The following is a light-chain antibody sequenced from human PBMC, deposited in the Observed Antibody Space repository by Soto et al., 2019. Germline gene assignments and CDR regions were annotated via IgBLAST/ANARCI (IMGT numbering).Light chain of an antibody. CDR1: SSDVGGYDF. CDR3: CSYAGDLAL. V-gene: IGLV2-11*01. CDR2: DVS. J-gene: IGLJ6*01. Sequence: QSALTQPRSVSGSPGQSVTISCTGTSSDVGGYDFVSWYQQHPGKAPKLMISDVSKRPSGVPDRFSGSKSGNTASLTISGLQAEDEADYYCCSYAGDLALFGRGTKVTVL.